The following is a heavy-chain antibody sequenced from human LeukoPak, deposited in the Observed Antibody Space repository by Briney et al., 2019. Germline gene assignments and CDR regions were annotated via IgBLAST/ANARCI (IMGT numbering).Heavy chain of an antibody. CDR1: GYSISSGYY. D-gene: IGHD4-23*01. V-gene: IGHV4-38-2*01. CDR3: ARGDYGGNRAVDC. CDR2: IYHSGST. J-gene: IGHJ4*02. Sequence: PSETLSLTCAVSGYSISSGYYCGWIRQPPGKGLEGIGSIYHSGSTYYNPSLKSRVTISVDTSKNQFSLKLSSVTAADTAVYYCARGDYGGNRAVDCWGQGTLVTVSS.